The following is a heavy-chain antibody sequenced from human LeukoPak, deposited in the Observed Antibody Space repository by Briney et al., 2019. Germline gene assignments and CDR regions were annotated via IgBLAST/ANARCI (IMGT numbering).Heavy chain of an antibody. Sequence: GGSLRLSCAASGFTFNNYGLIWVRQAPGKGLEWVAAISNDGGGTMYAAFVEGRFTISRDNSKNTLFLQMNSLRAEDTALYYCAKGSSGYFADLWGQGTLVAVSS. CDR2: ISNDGGGT. CDR1: GFTFNNYG. CDR3: AKGSSGYFADL. D-gene: IGHD3-22*01. V-gene: IGHV3-23*01. J-gene: IGHJ5*02.